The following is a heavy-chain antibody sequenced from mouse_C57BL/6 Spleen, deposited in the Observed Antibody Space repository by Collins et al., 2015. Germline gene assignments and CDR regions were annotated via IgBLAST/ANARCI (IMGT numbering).Heavy chain of an antibody. CDR2: INPNNGGT. J-gene: IGHJ3*01. V-gene: IGHV1-26*01. D-gene: IGHD1-2*01. CDR1: GYTFTDYY. Sequence: EVQLQQSGPELVKPGASVKISCKASGYTFTDYYMNWVKQNHGKSLEWIGDINPNNGGTSYNQKFKGKATLTVDKSSSTAYMELRSLTSEDSAVYYCARSRRQGFAYWGQGTLVTVSA. CDR3: ARSRRQGFAY.